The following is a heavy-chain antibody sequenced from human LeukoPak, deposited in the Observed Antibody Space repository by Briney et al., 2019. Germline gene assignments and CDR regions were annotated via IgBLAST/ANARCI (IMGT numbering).Heavy chain of an antibody. CDR3: TRVTYYYDNSGYFHFDY. J-gene: IGHJ4*02. V-gene: IGHV3-49*04. D-gene: IGHD3-22*01. Sequence: GGSLRLSCTASGFTFGDYAMSWVRQAPGKGLEWVSFIRRKAHGGTTEYAASVKGRFSSSRDDSKSIAYLQMNSLETEDTAVYFCTRVTYYYDNSGYFHFDYWGQGTLVTVSS. CDR1: GFTFGDYA. CDR2: IRRKAHGGTT.